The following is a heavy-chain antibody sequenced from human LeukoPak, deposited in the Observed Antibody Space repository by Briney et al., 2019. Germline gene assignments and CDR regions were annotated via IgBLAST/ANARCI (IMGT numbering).Heavy chain of an antibody. D-gene: IGHD3-22*01. CDR2: IYPGDSAP. Sequence: GESLNISCKGSGYSFTSYWIGWVRQMPGKGVGWMGIIYPGDSAPRYSPSFQGQVTISADKSSSTAYRQWSSRKASDTAMYYCASPDYYDSSGYSPGVGYWGQGTLVTVSS. V-gene: IGHV5-51*01. CDR1: GYSFTSYW. CDR3: ASPDYYDSSGYSPGVGY. J-gene: IGHJ4*02.